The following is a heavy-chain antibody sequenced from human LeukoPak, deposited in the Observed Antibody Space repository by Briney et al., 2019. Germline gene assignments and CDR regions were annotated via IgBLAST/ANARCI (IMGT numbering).Heavy chain of an antibody. CDR1: GFTFSSYA. Sequence: PGGSLRLSCAASGFTFSSYAMSWVRQAPGKGLEWVSGVSGSGGSTHYADSVKDGFTISRDTPKKTLYLQMNSLRAEDTAAYYCAKETVVVVAATPDAFDIWGQGTMVTVSS. CDR3: AKETVVVVAATPDAFDI. D-gene: IGHD2-15*01. CDR2: VSGSGGST. J-gene: IGHJ3*02. V-gene: IGHV3-23*01.